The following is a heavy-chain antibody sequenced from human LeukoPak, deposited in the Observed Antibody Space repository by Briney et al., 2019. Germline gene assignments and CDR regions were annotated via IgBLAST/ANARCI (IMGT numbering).Heavy chain of an antibody. CDR2: INPSGDTT. Sequence: ASVKVSCKASGYTFTSYYIHWVRQAPGQGLEWMGIINPSGDTTSYAQTFQGRVTMTRDTSTSTVYMELSSLRSEDTAVYYCARDAIENYDFWSGSYYYFDYWGQGTLVTVSS. D-gene: IGHD3-3*01. J-gene: IGHJ4*02. CDR1: GYTFTSYY. V-gene: IGHV1-46*01. CDR3: ARDAIENYDFWSGSYYYFDY.